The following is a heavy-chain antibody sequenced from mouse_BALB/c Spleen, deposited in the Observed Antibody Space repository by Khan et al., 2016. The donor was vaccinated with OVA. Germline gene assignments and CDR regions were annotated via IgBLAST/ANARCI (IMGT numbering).Heavy chain of an antibody. CDR3: ARVYGGDFDY. Sequence: EVQLQESGPGLVKPSQSLSLTCTVTGYSITSDYAWNWIRQFPGNKLEWMGYISYSGNTKYNPSLKSRISITRDTSKKQFFLQLNSVIIEDTTTYYCARVYGGDFDYWGQGTTLTVSS. V-gene: IGHV3-2*02. CDR1: GYSITSDYA. J-gene: IGHJ2*01. D-gene: IGHD1-1*01. CDR2: ISYSGNT.